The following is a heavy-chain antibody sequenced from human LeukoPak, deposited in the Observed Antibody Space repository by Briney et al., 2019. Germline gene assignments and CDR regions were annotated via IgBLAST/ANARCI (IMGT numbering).Heavy chain of an antibody. V-gene: IGHV4-39*01. CDR1: GGSISSSSYY. Sequence: SETLSLTCTVSGGSISSSSYYWGWIRQPPGKGLEWIGSIYYSGSTYYNPSLKSRVTISVDTSKNQFSLKLSPVTAADAAVYYCARRMESGSDAFDIWGQGTMVTVSS. CDR3: ARRMESGSDAFDI. CDR2: IYYSGST. D-gene: IGHD3-3*01. J-gene: IGHJ3*02.